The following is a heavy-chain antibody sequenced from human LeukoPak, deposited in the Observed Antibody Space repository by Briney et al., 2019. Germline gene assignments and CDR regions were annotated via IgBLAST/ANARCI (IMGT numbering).Heavy chain of an antibody. CDR1: GGSFSGYY. J-gene: IGHJ3*02. V-gene: IGHV4-34*01. CDR3: ARDLFAAGTRNDAFDI. D-gene: IGHD6-19*01. CDR2: INHSGST. Sequence: SSETLSLTCAVYGGSFSGYYWSWVRQPPGKGLEWIGEINHSGSTNYNTSLKSRVSISVDTSKNQFSLKLRSVTAADTAVYYCARDLFAAGTRNDAFDIWGQGTMVTVSS.